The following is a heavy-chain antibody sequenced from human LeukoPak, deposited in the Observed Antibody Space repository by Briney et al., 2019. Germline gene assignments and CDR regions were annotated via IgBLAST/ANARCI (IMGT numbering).Heavy chain of an antibody. J-gene: IGHJ4*02. D-gene: IGHD1-26*01. CDR2: ISSSSDT. V-gene: IGHV3-23*01. CDR3: AKDAVGATAYYFDY. CDR1: GFTFSSYA. Sequence: QSGGSLRLSCAASGFTFSSYAMSWVRQAPGKGREGVSAISSSSDTYYAGSVKGRFTISRDNSKNTLYLQMNSLRAEDTVVYYCAKDAVGATAYYFDYWGQGTLVTVSS.